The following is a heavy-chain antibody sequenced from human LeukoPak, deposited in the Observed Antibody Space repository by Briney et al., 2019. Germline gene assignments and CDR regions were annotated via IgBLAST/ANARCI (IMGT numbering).Heavy chain of an antibody. CDR1: GFTFANYA. V-gene: IGHV3-23*01. CDR3: AKEVKVVNLHLNS. J-gene: IGHJ4*02. CDR2: LSGGSAVT. Sequence: GGSLRLSCTASGFTFANYAMNWVRQAPGKGLEWVSLLSGGSAVTQFADSVKGRFTISRDNSKNTLYLQMNSLRADDTAVYYCAKEVKVVNLHLNSWGQGTLVTVSS. D-gene: IGHD4-23*01.